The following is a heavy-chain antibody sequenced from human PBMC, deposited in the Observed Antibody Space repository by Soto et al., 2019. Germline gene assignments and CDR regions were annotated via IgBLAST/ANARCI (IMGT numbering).Heavy chain of an antibody. J-gene: IGHJ4*02. CDR2: IIPIFGTA. CDR1: GGTFSSYD. Sequence: SVKVSCKASGGTFSSYDISWVRQAPGQGLEWMGGIIPIFGTANYAQKFQGRVTITADESTSTAYMELSSLRSEDTAVYYCARVPRWYYDSSGLDYWGQGTLVTVSS. V-gene: IGHV1-69*13. CDR3: ARVPRWYYDSSGLDY. D-gene: IGHD3-22*01.